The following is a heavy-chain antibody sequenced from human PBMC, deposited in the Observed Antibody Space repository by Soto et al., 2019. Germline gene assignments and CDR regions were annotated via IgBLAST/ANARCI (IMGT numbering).Heavy chain of an antibody. V-gene: IGHV3-33*01. CDR1: GFTFSSYG. D-gene: IGHD3-9*01. Sequence: QVQLVESGGGVVQPGRSLRLSCAAPGFTFSSYGMHWVRQAPGKGLEWVAVIWSDGNNKYYADSVKGRFTISRDNSKKTLYLQMNSLRAEDTAVYYCARVFDTYYFDSWGRGNMVTDSS. CDR2: IWSDGNNK. J-gene: IGHJ4*02. CDR3: ARVFDTYYFDS.